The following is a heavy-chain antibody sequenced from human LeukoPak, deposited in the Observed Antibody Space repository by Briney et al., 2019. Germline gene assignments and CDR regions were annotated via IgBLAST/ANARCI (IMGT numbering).Heavy chain of an antibody. CDR3: ARGGGYYYDSSGYPRPNNWFDP. V-gene: IGHV4-34*01. CDR2: INHSGST. D-gene: IGHD3-22*01. Sequence: SETLSLTCAVYGGSFSGYYWSWIRQPPGKGLEWIGEINHSGSTNYNPSLKSRVTISVDTSKNQFSLKLSSVTAADTALYYCARGGGYYYDSSGYPRPNNWFDPWGQGTLVTVSS. J-gene: IGHJ5*02. CDR1: GGSFSGYY.